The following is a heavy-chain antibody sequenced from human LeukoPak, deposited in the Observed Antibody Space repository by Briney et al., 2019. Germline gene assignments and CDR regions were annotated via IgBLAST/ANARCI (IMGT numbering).Heavy chain of an antibody. CDR3: ARDRGSYGAFDY. V-gene: IGHV3-21*01. CDR2: ISSSSSYI. Sequence: GGSLRLSCAASGFTFSSYSMTWVRQAPGKGLEWVSSISSSSSYIYYADSVKGRFTISRDNAKNSLYLQMNSLRAEDTAVYYCARDRGSYGAFDYWGQGTLVTVSS. J-gene: IGHJ4*02. CDR1: GFTFSSYS. D-gene: IGHD5-18*01.